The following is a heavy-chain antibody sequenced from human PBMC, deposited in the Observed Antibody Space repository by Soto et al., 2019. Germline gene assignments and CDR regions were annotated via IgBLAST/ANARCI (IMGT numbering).Heavy chain of an antibody. V-gene: IGHV4-30-4*01. J-gene: IGHJ4*02. D-gene: IGHD4-17*01. CDR1: GGSISSGNFY. CDR3: AQDSHGGNTYFDL. CDR2: IYFSGST. Sequence: VQLQESGPGLVRPSETLSLTCTVSGGSISSGNFYWSWIRQPPGKGLEWIGYIYFSGSTYYSPSLKSRLTITLITSTNQFSLKLSSVTAADTAVYYCAQDSHGGNTYFDLWGQGALVTVSS.